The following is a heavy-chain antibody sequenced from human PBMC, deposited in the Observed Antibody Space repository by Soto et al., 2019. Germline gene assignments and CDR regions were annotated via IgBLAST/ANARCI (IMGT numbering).Heavy chain of an antibody. CDR2: VYHTGDT. J-gene: IGHJ5*02. CDR3: AREIVTAGGNNYFDP. Sequence: SGRRFSWVSQSPGRGLEWIGNVYHTGDTNFNPSLQSRVTFSVDKSNNQFSLRLTSVTAADTAVYFCAREIVTAGGNNYFDPWGPGTLVTVSS. CDR1: SGRR. V-gene: IGHV4-4*01. D-gene: IGHD2-21*02.